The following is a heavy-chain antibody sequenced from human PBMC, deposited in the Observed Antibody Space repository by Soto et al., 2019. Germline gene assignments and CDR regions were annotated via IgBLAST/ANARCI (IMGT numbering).Heavy chain of an antibody. D-gene: IGHD4-4*01. CDR3: ARLETTVLRSILFHYRMDV. J-gene: IGHJ6*02. V-gene: IGHV1-18*01. CDR1: GYTFTSYG. CDR2: ISAYNGDT. Sequence: ASVKVSCKASGYTFTSYGISWVRQAPGQGLEWMGWISAYNGDTNYAQKLQGRVTMTTDTSTSTAYMELRSLRSDDTAVYYCARLETTVLRSILFHYRMDVWAQRTTVPVSS.